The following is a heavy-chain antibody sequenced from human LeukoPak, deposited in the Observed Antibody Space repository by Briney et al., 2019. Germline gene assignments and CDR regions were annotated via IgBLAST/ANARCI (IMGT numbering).Heavy chain of an antibody. Sequence: GGALRLSCAASGFTFCSYWMHWVRPAPGKRLVWVSRITSDVSSTSYADSVTGRLTISRDNAKNTLYLQMDSLRAEDTAVSYCARVSSGHFNYWGQGTLVTVSS. CDR3: ARVSSGHFNY. J-gene: IGHJ4*02. V-gene: IGHV3-74*01. D-gene: IGHD3-3*01. CDR2: ITSDVSST. CDR1: GFTFCSYW.